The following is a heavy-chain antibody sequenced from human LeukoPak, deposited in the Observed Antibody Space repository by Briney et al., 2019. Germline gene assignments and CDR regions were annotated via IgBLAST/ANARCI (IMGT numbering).Heavy chain of an antibody. CDR3: ARDGYCSGGSCYPHWPYYGMDV. V-gene: IGHV1-69*01. CDR1: GGTFSSYA. D-gene: IGHD2-15*01. J-gene: IGHJ6*02. Sequence: ASVKVSCKASGGTFSSYAISWVRQAPGQGLEWMGGIIPIFGTANYAQKFQGRVTITADESTSTAYMELSSLRSEDTAVYYCARDGYCSGGSCYPHWPYYGMDVWGQGTTVTVSS. CDR2: IIPIFGTA.